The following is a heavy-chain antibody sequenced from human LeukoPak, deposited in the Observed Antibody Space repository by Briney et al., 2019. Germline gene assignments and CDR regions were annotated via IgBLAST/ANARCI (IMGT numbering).Heavy chain of an antibody. CDR3: ARDSYYGSGSYYGY. CDR2: IYTSGST. Sequence: SETLSLTCTASGGSISSYYWSWIRQPAGKGLEWIGRIYTSGSTNYNPSLKSRVTMSVDTSKNQFSLKLSSVTAADTAVYYCARDSYYGSGSYYGYWGQGTLVTVSS. CDR1: GGSISSYY. J-gene: IGHJ4*02. D-gene: IGHD3-10*01. V-gene: IGHV4-4*07.